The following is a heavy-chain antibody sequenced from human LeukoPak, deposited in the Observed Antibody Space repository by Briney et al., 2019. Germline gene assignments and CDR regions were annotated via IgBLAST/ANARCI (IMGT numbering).Heavy chain of an antibody. D-gene: IGHD3-9*01. CDR3: ARENEYDIGGWLDP. Sequence: GGSLRLSCAASVFTFSIFGMHWIRQAPGKGLEWVAVIWYDGSNKYYADSVKGRFTISRDNFKNTVHLQMNSLRAEDTAVYYWARENEYDIGGWLDPWGQGTLVTVSS. J-gene: IGHJ5*02. V-gene: IGHV3-33*01. CDR2: IWYDGSNK. CDR1: VFTFSIFG.